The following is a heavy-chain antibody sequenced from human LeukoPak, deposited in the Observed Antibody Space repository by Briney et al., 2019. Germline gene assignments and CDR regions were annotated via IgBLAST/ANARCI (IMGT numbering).Heavy chain of an antibody. V-gene: IGHV3-23*01. CDR1: GFIFSNYA. J-gene: IGHJ3*02. CDR2: ISGSGDST. CDR3: AKDHDYYATGPI. D-gene: IGHD3-10*01. Sequence: GGSLSLSCAVSGFIFSNYAMNWVRHAPGKGVEGVSAISGSGDSTYYTDCVKGRLTISRDNSNNTLSLQMNSLRADDTAVYYCAKDHDYYATGPIWGQGTMVTVSS.